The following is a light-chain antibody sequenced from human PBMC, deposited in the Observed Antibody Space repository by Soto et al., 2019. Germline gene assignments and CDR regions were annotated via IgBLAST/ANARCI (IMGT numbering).Light chain of an antibody. V-gene: IGKV3-20*01. CDR2: GAS. J-gene: IGKJ2*01. Sequence: EIVLTQSPGTLSLSPGERATLSCRASQSVSSSYLAWYQQKPGQAPRLLIYGASSRATGIPDRFSDSGAETDFTLTISRLEPEEFAVYYRQQYGSSTPYTFGHGTKLEIK. CDR1: QSVSSSY. CDR3: QQYGSSTPYT.